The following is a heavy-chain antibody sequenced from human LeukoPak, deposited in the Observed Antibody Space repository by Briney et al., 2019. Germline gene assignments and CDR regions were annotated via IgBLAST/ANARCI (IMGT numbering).Heavy chain of an antibody. J-gene: IGHJ3*02. CDR2: IKTTSDGGPT. V-gene: IGHV3-15*01. Sequence: PGGSLRLSCAASGVAFSHAWMSWVRQAPGKGLEWVAQIKTTSDGGPTDYAAPVKGRFTISRDDSENMLYLQMNSLKTEDTAVYYCTTNDAFDIWGQGTMVIVSS. CDR1: GVAFSHAW. CDR3: TTNDAFDI.